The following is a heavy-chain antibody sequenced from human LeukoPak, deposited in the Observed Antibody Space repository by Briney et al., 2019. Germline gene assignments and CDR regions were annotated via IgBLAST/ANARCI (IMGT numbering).Heavy chain of an antibody. D-gene: IGHD3-10*01. V-gene: IGHV3-30-3*01. CDR1: GFSFGRCA. J-gene: IGHJ4*02. CDR3: ARGDDMGVRGVIAFEY. Sequence: GGSLRLSCVASGFSFGRCAIHWVRQAPDKGLEWVAVISHDGSNKNYADSVKGRFTISRDTSKNTLYLQMNSLRPEDTAVYYCARGDDMGVRGVIAFEYWGQGTLVTVSS. CDR2: ISHDGSNK.